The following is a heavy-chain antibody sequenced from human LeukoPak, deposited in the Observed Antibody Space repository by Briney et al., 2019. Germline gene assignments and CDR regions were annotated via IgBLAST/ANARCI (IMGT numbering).Heavy chain of an antibody. CDR3: ARQPGAGWFDP. CDR2: INPGDSDT. J-gene: IGHJ5*02. Sequence: GESLKISCQASGYSFTSSWIGWARRMPGKGLEWMAIINPGDSDTRYSPSFQGQVTISANKSISTVYLQWSSLKASDTAMYYCARQPGAGWFDPWGQGTLVTVSS. D-gene: IGHD3-10*01. CDR1: GYSFTSSW. V-gene: IGHV5-51*01.